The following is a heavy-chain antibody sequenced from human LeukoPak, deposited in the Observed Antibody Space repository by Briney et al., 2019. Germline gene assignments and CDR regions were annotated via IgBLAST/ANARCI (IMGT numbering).Heavy chain of an antibody. CDR3: ARASWVEN. CDR2: ISDSGGST. D-gene: IGHD2/OR15-2a*01. CDR1: GFTFSSSA. Sequence: HPGGSLRLSCAASGFTFSSSAMSWVRQAPGKGLEWVSGISDSGGSTYYADSVKGRFTISRDNSKSTLYLQMNSLRTDDTAVYYCARASWVENWGQGTLVTVSS. V-gene: IGHV3-23*01. J-gene: IGHJ4*02.